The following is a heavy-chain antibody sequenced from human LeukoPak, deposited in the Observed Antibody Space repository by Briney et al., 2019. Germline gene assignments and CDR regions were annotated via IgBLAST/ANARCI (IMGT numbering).Heavy chain of an antibody. V-gene: IGHV1-2*02. CDR3: ARSYYYDSSGSRHFDI. CDR1: GYTFTGYY. Sequence: ASVNVSCKASGYTFTGYYMHWVRQAPGQGLEWMGWINPNSGGTNYAQKFQGRVTMTRDTSISTAYMELSRLRSDDTAVYYCARSYYYDSSGSRHFDIWGQGTMVTASS. D-gene: IGHD3-22*01. J-gene: IGHJ3*02. CDR2: INPNSGGT.